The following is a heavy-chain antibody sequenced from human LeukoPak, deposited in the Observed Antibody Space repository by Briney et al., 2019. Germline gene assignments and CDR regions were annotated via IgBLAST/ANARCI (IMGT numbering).Heavy chain of an antibody. Sequence: SRTLSNVCSVSDDSLSANRYYWCWVRQPPGKRLEWIANIHYTGITQYNPSFDSRVTLSADTSKKHFSLKLTSMTAADTAVYYCTRGTDACEIGDNWGQGKPCSVSS. CDR2: IHYTGIT. D-gene: IGHD1/OR15-1a*01. CDR3: TRGTDACEIGDN. CDR1: DDSLSANRYY. V-gene: IGHV4-39*02. J-gene: IGHJ4*02.